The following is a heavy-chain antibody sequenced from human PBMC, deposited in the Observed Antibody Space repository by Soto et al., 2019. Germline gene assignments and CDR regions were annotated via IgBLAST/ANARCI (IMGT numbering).Heavy chain of an antibody. D-gene: IGHD3-10*01. J-gene: IGHJ4*02. CDR2: ISAYNGNT. V-gene: IGHV1-18*01. Sequence: QVQLVQSGAEVKKPGASVNVSCKASGYTFTSYGISWVRQAPGQGLEWMGWISAYNGNTNYAQKLQGRVTMTTDTSTSPGYMAWKNLRSDDTGGYYCARGSWFDDYLGQGTLVTVSA. CDR1: GYTFTSYG. CDR3: ARGSWFDDY.